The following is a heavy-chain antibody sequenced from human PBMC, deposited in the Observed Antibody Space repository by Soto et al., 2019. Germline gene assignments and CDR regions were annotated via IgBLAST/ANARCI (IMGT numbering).Heavy chain of an antibody. J-gene: IGHJ4*02. Sequence: GGSLRLSCTASGFTFGDYAMSWFRQAPGKGLEWVGFIRSKAYGGTTEYAASVKGRFTISRDDSKSIAYLQMNSLKTEDTAVYYCTREDSSSWSDYWGQGTLVTVSS. D-gene: IGHD6-13*01. V-gene: IGHV3-49*03. CDR3: TREDSSSWSDY. CDR2: IRSKAYGGTT. CDR1: GFTFGDYA.